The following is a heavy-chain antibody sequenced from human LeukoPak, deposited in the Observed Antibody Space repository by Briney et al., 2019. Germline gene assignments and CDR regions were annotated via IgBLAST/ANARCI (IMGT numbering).Heavy chain of an antibody. Sequence: SETLSLTCTVSGGSISTYYWSWIRQPPGKGLEWIRHIYYSGSTNYNPSLKSRVTMSVDTSKNQFSLKLSSVTAADTAVYYCARGGGGYAFDYWGQGTQVTVSS. J-gene: IGHJ4*02. CDR2: IYYSGST. CDR3: ARGGGGYAFDY. CDR1: GGSISTYY. V-gene: IGHV4-59*01. D-gene: IGHD5-12*01.